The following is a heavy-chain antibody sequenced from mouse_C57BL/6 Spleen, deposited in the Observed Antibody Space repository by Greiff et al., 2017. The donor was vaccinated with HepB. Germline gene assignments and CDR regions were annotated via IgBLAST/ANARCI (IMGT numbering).Heavy chain of an antibody. V-gene: IGHV1-22*01. CDR1: GYTFTDYN. CDR3: ARSCITTVVATNFDV. J-gene: IGHJ1*03. Sequence: EVQLQQSGPELVKPGASVKMSCKASGYTFTDYNMHWVKQSHGKSLEWIGYINPNNGGTSYNQKFKGKATLTVNKSSSTAYMELRSLTSEDSAVYYCARSCITTVVATNFDVWGTGTTVTVSS. CDR2: INPNNGGT. D-gene: IGHD1-1*01.